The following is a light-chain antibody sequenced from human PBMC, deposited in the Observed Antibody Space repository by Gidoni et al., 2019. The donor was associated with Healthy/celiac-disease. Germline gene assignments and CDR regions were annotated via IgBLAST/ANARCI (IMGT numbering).Light chain of an antibody. V-gene: IGKV3-20*01. CDR2: GAS. CDR3: QQYGSSPTYT. Sequence: EIVLTQSPGTLSLSPGERATLSCRASQIVSSSYLAWYQQKPGQAPRLLIYGASSRATGIPDRFSGSGSGTDFTLTISRLEPEDFAVYYCQQYGSSPTYTFGQGTKLEIK. J-gene: IGKJ2*01. CDR1: QIVSSSY.